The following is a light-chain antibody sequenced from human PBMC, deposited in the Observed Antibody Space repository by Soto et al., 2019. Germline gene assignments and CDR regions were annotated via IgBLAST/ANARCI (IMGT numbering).Light chain of an antibody. V-gene: IGKV1-12*01. J-gene: IGKJ1*01. Sequence: DIQMTQSPSSVSASVGDRVTITCRASQRISSWLAWYQQKPGKAPKLLIYSASSLQSGVPSRFSGSGSGTDFTLTIHRLQPEDFASYYCQRASSLPRPFGQGTKVEIK. CDR2: SAS. CDR1: QRISSW. CDR3: QRASSLPRP.